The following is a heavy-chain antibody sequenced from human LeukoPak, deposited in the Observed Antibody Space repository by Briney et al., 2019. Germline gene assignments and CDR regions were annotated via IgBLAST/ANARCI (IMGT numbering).Heavy chain of an antibody. CDR1: GFSFDDYA. J-gene: IGHJ4*02. D-gene: IGHD3-22*01. CDR2: ISWNSGAI. CDR3: AKGDYDSSGYYGSIDY. V-gene: IGHV3-9*01. Sequence: GRSLRLSCAASGFSFDDYAMHWARQAPGKGLEGVSGISWNSGAIGYADSVKGRFTISRDNAKNSLYLQMNSLRAEDTALYYCAKGDYDSSGYYGSIDYWGQGTLVTVSS.